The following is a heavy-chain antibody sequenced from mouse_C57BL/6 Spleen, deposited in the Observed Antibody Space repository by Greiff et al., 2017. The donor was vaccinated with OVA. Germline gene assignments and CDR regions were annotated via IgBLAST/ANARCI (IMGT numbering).Heavy chain of an antibody. Sequence: QVQLQQSGAELVRPGTSVKVSCKASGYAFTNYLIEWVKQRPGQGLEWIGVINPGRGGTNYNEKFKGKATLTADKSSSTAYMQLSSLTSEYSAFYFCARKGDYGNSYWYFDVWGTGTTVTVSS. V-gene: IGHV1-54*01. CDR2: INPGRGGT. CDR3: ARKGDYGNSYWYFDV. CDR1: GYAFTNYL. J-gene: IGHJ1*03. D-gene: IGHD2-1*01.